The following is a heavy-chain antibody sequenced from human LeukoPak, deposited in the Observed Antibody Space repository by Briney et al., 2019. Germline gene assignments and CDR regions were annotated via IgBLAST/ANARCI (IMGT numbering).Heavy chain of an antibody. CDR2: IHPNGGAT. CDR3: ARESIVVALGWFDP. D-gene: IGHD6-19*01. Sequence: ASVKVSCKASGYSFTRYYVHWVRQAPGQGLEWMGTIHPNGGATSYAQKLQGRVTMTRDTSTSTVYMELSSLRSEDTAVYYCARESIVVALGWFDPWGQGTLVTVSS. V-gene: IGHV1-46*04. J-gene: IGHJ5*02. CDR1: GYSFTRYY.